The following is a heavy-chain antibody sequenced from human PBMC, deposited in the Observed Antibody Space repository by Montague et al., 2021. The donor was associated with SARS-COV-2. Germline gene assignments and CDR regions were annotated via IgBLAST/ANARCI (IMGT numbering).Heavy chain of an antibody. CDR3: ARDRVTIFGVVTGYGMDV. Sequence: TLSLTCTVSGGSISSGSYYWSWIRQPAGKGLEWIGRIYTSGSTNYNPSLKSRVTISVDTSKNQFSLKLSSVTAAGAAVYYCARDRVTIFGVVTGYGMDVWGQGTTVTVSS. J-gene: IGHJ6*02. CDR1: GGSISSGSYY. CDR2: IYTSGST. D-gene: IGHD3-3*01. V-gene: IGHV4-61*02.